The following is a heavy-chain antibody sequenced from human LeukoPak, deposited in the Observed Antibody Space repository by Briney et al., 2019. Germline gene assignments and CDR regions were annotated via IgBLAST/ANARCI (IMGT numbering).Heavy chain of an antibody. Sequence: ASLKVSCKASGYTFTGYYMHWVRQAPGHGLEWMGRVNPNSGGTNYAQKIPGRITMTRDTSISTAYMELSRLRSDDTAVYYCARDPGDNWNDMDYWGQGTLVTVSS. CDR1: GYTFTGYY. V-gene: IGHV1-2*06. D-gene: IGHD1-1*01. J-gene: IGHJ4*02. CDR2: VNPNSGGT. CDR3: ARDPGDNWNDMDY.